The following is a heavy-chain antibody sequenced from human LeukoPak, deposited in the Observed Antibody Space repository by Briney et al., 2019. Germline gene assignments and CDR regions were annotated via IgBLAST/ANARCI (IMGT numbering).Heavy chain of an antibody. CDR2: INTHGSST. Sequence: GSLRLSCAASGFAFSNYWLHWVRQAPGRGLVWVARINTHGSSTNYADSVKGRFTISRDNAKNTLYLQMTSLSAEDTAVYYALAGYYYYYMDVWGKGTTVTVSS. CDR1: GFAFSNYW. V-gene: IGHV3-74*01. D-gene: IGHD6-13*01. J-gene: IGHJ6*03. CDR3: LAGYYYYYMDV.